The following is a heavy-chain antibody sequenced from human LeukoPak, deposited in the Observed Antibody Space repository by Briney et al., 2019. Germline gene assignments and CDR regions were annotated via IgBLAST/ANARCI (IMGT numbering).Heavy chain of an antibody. CDR1: GFTFSTYG. CDR2: ITSTGVST. J-gene: IGHJ4*02. D-gene: IGHD2-15*01. CDR3: AKVASGYCSGGGCYVDY. V-gene: IGHV3-23*01. Sequence: PGGSLRLSCAASGFTFSTYGITWVRQAPGKGLEWVSFITSTGVSTYYADSVKGRFTISRDNSKNTLSLQMSSLRAEDTAVYYCAKVASGYCSGGGCYVDYWGQGNLVTVSS.